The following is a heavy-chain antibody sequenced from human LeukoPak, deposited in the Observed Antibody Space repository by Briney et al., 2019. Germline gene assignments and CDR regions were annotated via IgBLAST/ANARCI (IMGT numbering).Heavy chain of an antibody. J-gene: IGHJ6*03. Sequence: PSETLSLTCTVSGGSVSSGSYYWSWIRQPPGKGLEWIGYIYYSGSTNYNPSLKSRVTISVDTSKNQFSLKLSSVTAADTAVYYCARERVTGYYYYDEGVWGKGTTVTVS. V-gene: IGHV4-61*01. CDR2: IYYSGST. CDR3: ARERVTGYYYYDEGV. D-gene: IGHD1-20*01. CDR1: GGSVSSGSYY.